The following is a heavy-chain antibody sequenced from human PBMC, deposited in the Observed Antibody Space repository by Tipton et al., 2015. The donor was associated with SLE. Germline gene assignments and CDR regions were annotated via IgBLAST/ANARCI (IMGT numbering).Heavy chain of an antibody. CDR1: GGSITSSSYF. D-gene: IGHD1-26*01. Sequence: TLSLTCTVSGGSITSSSYFWGWIRQSPGKGLEWIGNINTGGGTYRNPSLMSRVTISVDVSKNQYSLKLTSVTTADTAVYYCARVPSGQGAYHFDSWGQGTLVIVS. CDR2: INTGGGT. J-gene: IGHJ4*02. CDR3: ARVPSGQGAYHFDS. V-gene: IGHV4-39*07.